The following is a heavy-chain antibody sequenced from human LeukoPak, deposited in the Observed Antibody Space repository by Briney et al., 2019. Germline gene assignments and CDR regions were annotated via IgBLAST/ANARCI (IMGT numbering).Heavy chain of an antibody. J-gene: IGHJ4*02. D-gene: IGHD6-19*01. CDR2: ISSNGGST. CDR3: VKGYSSGWEFDY. Sequence: GGPLRLSCSASGFTFSSYAMHWVRQAPGKGLEYVSAISSNGGSTYYADSVKGRFTVSRDNSKNTLYLQMSSLRAEDTAVYYCVKGYSSGWEFDYWGQGTLVTVSS. CDR1: GFTFSSYA. V-gene: IGHV3-64D*06.